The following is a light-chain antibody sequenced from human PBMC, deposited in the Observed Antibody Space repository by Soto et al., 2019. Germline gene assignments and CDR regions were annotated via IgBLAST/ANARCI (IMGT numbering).Light chain of an antibody. CDR1: QILSSAY. CDR2: SAS. Sequence: ENVLTQSPGTLSLSQMERATLSCRASQILSSAYLAWYQQKPGQAPRLLIYSASSRATGIPDRFSGSGSGTEFTLTITRLEPEDSAVYFCQHYGYSQWTFGQGTKVDIK. V-gene: IGKV3-20*01. J-gene: IGKJ1*01. CDR3: QHYGYSQWT.